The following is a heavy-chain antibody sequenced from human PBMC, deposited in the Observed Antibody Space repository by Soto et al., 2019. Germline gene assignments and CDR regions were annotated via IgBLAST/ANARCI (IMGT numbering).Heavy chain of an antibody. D-gene: IGHD2-15*01. Sequence: QVQLVQSGAEVKKPGSSVKVSCKASGGSFTSFIVTWVRQAPGQGLEWMGRIIPVLDVEYYAQKFQGRLTITADKSTNTAYMELRCLRSEDTAVYYCAKSPNPGSATPSYYCMDVWGLGTTVTVSS. V-gene: IGHV1-69*02. CDR3: AKSPNPGSATPSYYCMDV. J-gene: IGHJ6*02. CDR2: IIPVLDVE. CDR1: GGSFTSFI.